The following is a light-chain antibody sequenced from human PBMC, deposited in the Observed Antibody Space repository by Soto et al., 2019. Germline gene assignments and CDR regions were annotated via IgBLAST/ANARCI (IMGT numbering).Light chain of an antibody. J-gene: IGLJ1*01. V-gene: IGLV2-8*01. CDR2: EVT. CDR1: SSDVGGYNY. Sequence: QSVLTQPPSASGSPGQSVTISCTGTSSDVGGYNYVSWHQQHPGKAPKLVIYEVTKRPSGVPDRFSGSKSGNTASLTVSGLQAEDEADYYCRSFTGARTIFGTGTKVTVL. CDR3: RSFTGARTI.